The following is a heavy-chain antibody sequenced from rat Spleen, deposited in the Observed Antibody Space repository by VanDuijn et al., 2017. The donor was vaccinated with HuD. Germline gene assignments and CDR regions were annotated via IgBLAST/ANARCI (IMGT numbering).Heavy chain of an antibody. CDR1: GFSLSNYG. V-gene: IGHV2-13*01. CDR2: IWGNGSP. CDR3: TRNRYRYSSGYVMDA. D-gene: IGHD1-5*01. J-gene: IGHJ4*01. Sequence: VQLKESGPGLVQPSQTLSLTCTVSGFSLSNYGVIWVRQPPGKGLEWMGVIWGNGSPNYNSALKSRLSISRDTSKSQVFLKINSLQTEDTAIYFCTRNRYRYSSGYVMDAWGQGSSVTVSS.